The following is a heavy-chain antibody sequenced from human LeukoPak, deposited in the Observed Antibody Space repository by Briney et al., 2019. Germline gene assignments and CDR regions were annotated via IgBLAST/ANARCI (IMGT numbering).Heavy chain of an antibody. CDR2: ISGSGGTT. CDR1: GFTFSSYA. V-gene: IGHV3-23*01. D-gene: IGHD3-10*01. CDR3: AKGSPNTALSDY. J-gene: IGHJ4*02. Sequence: GALRLSCAASGFTFSSYAMSWVRQAPGKGLEWVSGISGSGGTTYYADSAKGRFTISRDNSKNTLYLQMSSLRAEDTAVYYCAKGSPNTALSDYWGQGTLVTVSS.